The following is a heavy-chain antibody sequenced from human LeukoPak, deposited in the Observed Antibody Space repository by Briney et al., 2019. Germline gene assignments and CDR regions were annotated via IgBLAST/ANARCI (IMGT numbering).Heavy chain of an antibody. Sequence: ASVKVSCKVSGYTLTELSMHWVRQAPGKGLEWMGGFDPEDGEAIYAQKFQGRVTMTEDTSTDTAYMELSSLRSEDTAVYYCATVLGEVAASPNYWGQGTLVTVSS. CDR2: FDPEDGEA. V-gene: IGHV1-24*01. J-gene: IGHJ4*02. CDR1: GYTLTELS. D-gene: IGHD2-15*01. CDR3: ATVLGEVAASPNY.